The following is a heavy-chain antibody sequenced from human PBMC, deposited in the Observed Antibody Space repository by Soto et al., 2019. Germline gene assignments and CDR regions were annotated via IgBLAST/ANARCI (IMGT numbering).Heavy chain of an antibody. V-gene: IGHV4-39*01. CDR2: IFSSGSS. CDR1: GGSISSTTYY. CDR3: ARHSFRYHFDY. Sequence: QLQLQESGPGLVKPSETLSLTCTVSGGSISSTTYYWGWIRQPPGKGLEWIGSIFSSGSSYYNPSLKTRVTMAVDTSKNQFSLKLSSVTAADSALFFCARHSFRYHFDYWGQGTLITVSS. J-gene: IGHJ4*02. D-gene: IGHD2-15*01.